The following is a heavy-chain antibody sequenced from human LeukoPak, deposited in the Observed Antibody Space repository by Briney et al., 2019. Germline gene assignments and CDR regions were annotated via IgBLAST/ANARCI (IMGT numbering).Heavy chain of an antibody. CDR1: GFTFSSYG. Sequence: SLRLSCAASGFTFSSYGMYWVRQAPGKGLEWVAVSWYGGTNIAHADTVKGRFTITRDNSTNTLYLQMNSLRAEDTAVYYCARDLCSSTSCYQGYYYGMDVWGQGTTVTVAS. V-gene: IGHV3-33*01. D-gene: IGHD2-2*01. CDR3: ARDLCSSTSCYQGYYYGMDV. J-gene: IGHJ6*02. CDR2: SWYGGTNI.